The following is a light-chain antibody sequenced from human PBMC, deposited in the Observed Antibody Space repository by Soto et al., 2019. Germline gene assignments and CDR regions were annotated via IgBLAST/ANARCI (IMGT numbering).Light chain of an antibody. CDR2: QAS. J-gene: IGKJ1*01. CDR1: QSISSW. V-gene: IGKV1-5*03. Sequence: DIQMTQAPSTLSASVGDRVTITCRASQSISSWLAGYQQKPGKAPKLLLYQASNLGCGVPSRFSGSGSETEFNLIKISLQPDDFSTYYCQQYNSNSRAFGQGTKVESK. CDR3: QQYNSNSRA.